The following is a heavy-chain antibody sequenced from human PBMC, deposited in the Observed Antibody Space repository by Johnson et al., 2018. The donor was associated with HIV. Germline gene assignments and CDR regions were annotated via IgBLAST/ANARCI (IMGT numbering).Heavy chain of an antibody. CDR3: ARGRERGMFDI. V-gene: IGHV3-30*03. CDR1: GFTFSSYG. D-gene: IGHD5-24*01. CDR2: ISYDGINK. J-gene: IGHJ3*02. Sequence: QVQLVESGGGVVQPGRSLRLSCAASGFTFSSYGMHWVRQAPGKGLEWVAIISYDGINKYYADSVKGRFTISRDNSKNTLYLQMNSLRAEDTAVYYCARGRERGMFDIWGQGTMVTVSS.